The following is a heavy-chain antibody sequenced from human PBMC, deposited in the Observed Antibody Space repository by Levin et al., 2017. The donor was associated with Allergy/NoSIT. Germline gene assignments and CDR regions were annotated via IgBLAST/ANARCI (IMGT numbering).Heavy chain of an antibody. D-gene: IGHD5-12*01. V-gene: IGHV3-7*03. CDR1: GFTFRDYW. CDR3: ARNLRGSSAYDAFDI. CDR2: IDQHGSQK. J-gene: IGHJ3*02. Sequence: LSLTCAAAGFTFRDYWMTWVRQTPGRGLEWVASIDQHGSQKYYVDSVKGRFTIPRDNAKNSVDLQMNYLRDDDTAVYYCARNLRGSSAYDAFDIWGHGTMVTFS.